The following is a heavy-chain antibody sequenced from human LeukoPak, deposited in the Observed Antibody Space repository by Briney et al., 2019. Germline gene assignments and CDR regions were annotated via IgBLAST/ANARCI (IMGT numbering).Heavy chain of an antibody. J-gene: IGHJ4*02. CDR1: GYTFTDYH. Sequence: ASVKVSRKAFGYTFTDYHMHWVRQAPGQGLEWMGWINPNSGDTNYAQKFKGRVTMTRDTTISTAYMELSRLRSDDTAVFYCATLMAHLDYWGQGTLVTVSS. CDR2: INPNSGDT. D-gene: IGHD2-8*01. V-gene: IGHV1-2*02. CDR3: ATLMAHLDY.